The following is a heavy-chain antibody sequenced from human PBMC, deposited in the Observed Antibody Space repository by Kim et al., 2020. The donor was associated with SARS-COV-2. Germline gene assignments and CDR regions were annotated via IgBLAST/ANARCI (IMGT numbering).Heavy chain of an antibody. D-gene: IGHD3-10*01. J-gene: IGHJ4*02. CDR3: ARAGYVVRGVITTYYFDY. V-gene: IGHV4-31*02. Sequence: KGRITLSVDTSKNQFSLKLSSVTAADTAVYYCARAGYVVRGVITTYYFDYWGQGTLVTVSS.